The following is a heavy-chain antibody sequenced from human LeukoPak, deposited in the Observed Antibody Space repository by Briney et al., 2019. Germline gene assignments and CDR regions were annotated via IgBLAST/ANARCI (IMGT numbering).Heavy chain of an antibody. J-gene: IGHJ4*02. Sequence: ASVKVSCKASGYTFTDYHIHWVRQAPGQGLEWMGWINPNNGVTNYAQKFQDRVTMTRDASISTACMELSRLTSDDTALYYCAPGRRDGYNYADYWGQGTLVTVSS. D-gene: IGHD5-24*01. V-gene: IGHV1-2*02. CDR2: INPNNGVT. CDR1: GYTFTDYH. CDR3: APGRRDGYNYADY.